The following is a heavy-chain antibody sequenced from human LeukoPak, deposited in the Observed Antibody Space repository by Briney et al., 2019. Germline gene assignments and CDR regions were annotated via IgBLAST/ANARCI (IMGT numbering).Heavy chain of an antibody. D-gene: IGHD5-24*01. CDR1: GGTFSSYA. J-gene: IGHJ4*02. CDR3: ARAGKVATIDFDY. V-gene: IGHV1-69*13. CDR2: IIPIFGTA. Sequence: SVKVSCKASGGTFSSYAISWVRQAPGQGLEWMGGIIPIFGTANYAQKFQGRVTITADESTSTAYMELSSLRSEDTAVYYCARAGKVATIDFDYWGQGTLVTVSS.